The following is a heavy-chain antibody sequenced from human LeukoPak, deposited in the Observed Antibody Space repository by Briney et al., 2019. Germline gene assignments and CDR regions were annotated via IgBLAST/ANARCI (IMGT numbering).Heavy chain of an antibody. Sequence: GGSLRLSCAVSGFTFNRYWMSWVRQAPGKELQWVANIKQDGSAKYYVDSVKGRFTISRDNAKNSLYLQMNSLRAEDTAVYYCARVEASGYDYGAFDYWGQGTLVTVSS. CDR3: ARVEASGYDYGAFDY. J-gene: IGHJ4*02. CDR1: GFTFNRYW. D-gene: IGHD5-12*01. CDR2: IKQDGSAK. V-gene: IGHV3-7*01.